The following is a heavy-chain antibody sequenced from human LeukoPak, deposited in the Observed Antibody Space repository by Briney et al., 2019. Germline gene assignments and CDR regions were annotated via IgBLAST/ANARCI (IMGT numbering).Heavy chain of an antibody. CDR2: IRSKAYGGTT. V-gene: IGHV3-49*03. Sequence: PGGSLRLSCTASGFTFGDYAMSWFRQAPGKGLEWVGFIRSKAYGGTTDYAASVKGRFTISRDDSKSIAYLQMNSLKTEDTAVYYCTRGRQGDGYKPPSDYWGQGTLVTVSS. CDR1: GFTFGDYA. J-gene: IGHJ4*02. D-gene: IGHD5-24*01. CDR3: TRGRQGDGYKPPSDY.